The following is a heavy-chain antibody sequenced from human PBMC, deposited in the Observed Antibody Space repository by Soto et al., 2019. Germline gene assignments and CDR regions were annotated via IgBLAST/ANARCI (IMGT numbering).Heavy chain of an antibody. CDR1: GFSLSTSGMC. Sequence: SGPTLVNPTQTLTLTCAFSGFSLSTSGMCVSCIRQPPGKALEWLALIDWDDDKYYSTSLKTRLTISKDTSKNQVVLTMTNMDPVDTATYYCARIKRRGYSYNYYYYGMDVWGQGTTVTVSS. CDR3: ARIKRRGYSYNYYYYGMDV. D-gene: IGHD5-18*01. V-gene: IGHV2-70*01. J-gene: IGHJ6*02. CDR2: IDWDDDK.